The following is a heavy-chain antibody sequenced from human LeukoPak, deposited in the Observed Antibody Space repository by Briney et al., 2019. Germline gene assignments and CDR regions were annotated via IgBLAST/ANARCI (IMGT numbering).Heavy chain of an antibody. V-gene: IGHV1-18*01. CDR2: ISAYNGNT. CDR3: ARDYSSSSYYDY. D-gene: IGHD6-6*01. J-gene: IGHJ4*02. Sequence: ASVKVSCKASGYTFTSYDINWVRQAPGQGLEWMGWISAYNGNTNYAQKLQGRVTMTTDTSTSTAYMELRSLRSDDTAVYYCARDYSSSSYYDYWGQGTLVTVSS. CDR1: GYTFTSYD.